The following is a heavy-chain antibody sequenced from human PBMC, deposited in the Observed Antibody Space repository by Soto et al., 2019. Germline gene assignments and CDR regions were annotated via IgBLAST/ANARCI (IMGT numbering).Heavy chain of an antibody. CDR3: AHKGGRGAGMDV. J-gene: IGHJ6*02. D-gene: IGHD2-15*01. Sequence: QITLKESGPTLVKPTQTLTLTCTFSGFSLSTNGVGVVWIRQPPGKALEWLALIYWDGDERYSPFLKSRLTITKDTSKNQVALTMTNLDPADTATYYCAHKGGRGAGMDVWGQGTTVTVSS. V-gene: IGHV2-5*02. CDR1: GFSLSTNGVG. CDR2: IYWDGDE.